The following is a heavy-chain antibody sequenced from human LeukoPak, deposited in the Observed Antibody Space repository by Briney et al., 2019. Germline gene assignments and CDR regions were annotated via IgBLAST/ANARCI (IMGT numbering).Heavy chain of an antibody. D-gene: IGHD3-3*01. CDR3: STDLAFLSGQPDY. J-gene: IGHJ4*02. V-gene: IGHV3-15*01. Sequence: GGSLRLSCATSGFSFTDAWMSWVRQAPGKGLEWVGRIKDTADGGQTEYASPVKGRFAIYKEVSKKTLYLQMNSLNTEDTAVYYCSTDLAFLSGQPDYWGRGALVTVSS. CDR2: IKDTADGGQT. CDR1: GFSFTDAW.